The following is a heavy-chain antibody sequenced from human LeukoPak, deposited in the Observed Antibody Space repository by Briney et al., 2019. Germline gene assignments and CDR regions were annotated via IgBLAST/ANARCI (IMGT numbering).Heavy chain of an antibody. CDR2: IYYSGST. J-gene: IGHJ5*02. CDR1: GGSISSGDYY. CDR3: ARGITMIVVAITPSWFDP. V-gene: IGHV4-30-4*01. Sequence: SETLSFTCTVSGGSISSGDYYWSWIRQPPGEGLEWIGYIYYSGSTYYNPSLQSRVTISVDTSKSQFSLKLSSVTAADTAVYYCARGITMIVVAITPSWFDPWGQGTLVTVSS. D-gene: IGHD3-22*01.